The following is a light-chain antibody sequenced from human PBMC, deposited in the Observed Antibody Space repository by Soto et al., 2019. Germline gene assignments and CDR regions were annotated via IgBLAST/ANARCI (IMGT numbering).Light chain of an antibody. V-gene: IGKV4-1*01. J-gene: IGKJ4*01. CDR1: QSVLNRSTNKNY. CDR2: WAS. CDR3: QHYFGSLALS. Sequence: DIVMTQSPASLAVSLGERATINCKSSQSVLNRSTNKNYVAWFQQKPGQTPKLLIYWASTRESGVPDRFSGSGSGTDFTLTISGLQAEDVAVYYCQHYFGSLALSFGGGTKVDLK.